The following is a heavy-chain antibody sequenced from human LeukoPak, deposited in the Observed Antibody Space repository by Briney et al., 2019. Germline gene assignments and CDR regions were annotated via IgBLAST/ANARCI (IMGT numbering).Heavy chain of an antibody. CDR3: AKETKYTSGWLTIDY. J-gene: IGHJ4*02. Sequence: GALRLSCTASGFSFSSYGMSWVRQPPGKGLEWVSGIIGSGNSAYYTDSVKGRFTISRDNSKNTLHLQMNSLRVEDTAVYYCAKETKYTSGWLTIDYWGQGTLVTVSS. CDR1: GFSFSSYG. CDR2: IIGSGNSA. V-gene: IGHV3-23*01. D-gene: IGHD6-19*01.